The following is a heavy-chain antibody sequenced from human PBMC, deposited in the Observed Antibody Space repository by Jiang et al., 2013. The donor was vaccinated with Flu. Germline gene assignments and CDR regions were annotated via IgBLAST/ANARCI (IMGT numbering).Heavy chain of an antibody. V-gene: IGHV4-39*01. Sequence: LKPSETLSLTCTVSGGPISSSSDYWGWIRQPPGKGLEWIGSIYYSGSAYYNPSLKSRVTISVDTSTKEFSLKVTSVIAADTAVYYCARQYRTGYVDYWGQGTLVTVSS. J-gene: IGHJ4*02. CDR2: IYYSGSA. D-gene: IGHD3/OR15-3a*01. CDR1: GGPISSSSDY. CDR3: ARQYRTGYVDY.